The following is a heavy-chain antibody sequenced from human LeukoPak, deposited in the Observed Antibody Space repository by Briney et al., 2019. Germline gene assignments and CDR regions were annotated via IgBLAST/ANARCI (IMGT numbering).Heavy chain of an antibody. Sequence: SETLSLTCTVSGGSISSSSYYWCWIRQPPGKGLEWIGSIYYSGSTYYNPSLKSRVTISVDTSKNQFSLKLSSVTAADTAVYYCARVGILTVYPALDYWGQGTLVTVSS. J-gene: IGHJ4*02. V-gene: IGHV4-39*07. CDR2: IYYSGST. D-gene: IGHD3-9*01. CDR1: GGSISSSSYY. CDR3: ARVGILTVYPALDY.